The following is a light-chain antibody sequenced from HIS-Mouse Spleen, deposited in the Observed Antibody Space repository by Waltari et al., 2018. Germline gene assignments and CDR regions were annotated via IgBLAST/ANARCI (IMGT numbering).Light chain of an antibody. CDR3: YSTDSSGNHRV. V-gene: IGLV3-10*01. CDR2: EDS. J-gene: IGLJ2*01. CDR1: ALPKKY. Sequence: SYALTQPPSVSVSPGQTARITCSGAALPKKYASWYQPKSGQAPVLVIYEDSKRPSGIPERFSGSSSGTMATLTISGAQVEDEADYYCYSTDSSGNHRVFGGGTKLTVL.